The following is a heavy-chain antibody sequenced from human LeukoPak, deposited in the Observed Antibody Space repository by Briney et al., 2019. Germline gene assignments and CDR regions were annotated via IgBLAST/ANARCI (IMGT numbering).Heavy chain of an antibody. J-gene: IGHJ4*02. D-gene: IGHD3-22*01. CDR1: GFPFTSYA. V-gene: IGHV1-3*03. Sequence: ASVKVSCKDSGFPFTSYAIHWVRQAPGQRLEWMGWVNADNSNTKYSQEFQGRVTITRNTSASTAYMDLNSLRSEDMAVYYCAVGDYYYDTRFDYWGQGTLVTVSS. CDR2: VNADNSNT. CDR3: AVGDYYYDTRFDY.